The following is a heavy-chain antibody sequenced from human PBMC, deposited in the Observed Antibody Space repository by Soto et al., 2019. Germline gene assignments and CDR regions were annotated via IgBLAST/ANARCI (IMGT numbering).Heavy chain of an antibody. CDR1: FTFSMYS. V-gene: IGHV3-21*01. J-gene: IGHJ5*02. CDR2: ISSGGRYI. D-gene: IGHD1-26*01. CDR3: TRDQGGSYDSWFDP. Sequence: EVQVVESGGGLVQPGGSLRLSCSFTFSMYSMNWVRQAPGKGLEWVASISSGGRYIKYADSVKGRFNISRDNAKNSVSLQMNSLRVDDTAVYFCTRDQGGSYDSWFDPWGQGTLVTVSS.